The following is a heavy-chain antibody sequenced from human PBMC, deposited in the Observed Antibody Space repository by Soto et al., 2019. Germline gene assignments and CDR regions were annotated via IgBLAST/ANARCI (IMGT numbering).Heavy chain of an antibody. V-gene: IGHV1-8*01. CDR3: ASPPCSSGYYPRGYYGMDV. D-gene: IGHD3-3*01. Sequence: ASVKVSCKASGYTFTSYDINWVRQATGQGLEWMGWMNPNSGNTGYAQKFQGRVTMTRNTSISTAYMELSSLRSEDTAVYYCASPPCSSGYYPRGYYGMDVWGQGTTVTVSS. CDR2: MNPNSGNT. J-gene: IGHJ6*02. CDR1: GYTFTSYD.